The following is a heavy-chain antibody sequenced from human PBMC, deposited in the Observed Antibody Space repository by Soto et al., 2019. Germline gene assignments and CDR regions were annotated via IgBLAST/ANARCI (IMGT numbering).Heavy chain of an antibody. CDR1: GGTFSSYA. J-gene: IGHJ5*02. D-gene: IGHD6-25*01. V-gene: IGHV1-69*13. CDR2: IIPIFGTA. Sequence: SVKVSCKASGGTFSSYAISWVRQAPGQGLEWMGGIIPIFGTANYAQKFQGRVTITADESTSTAYMELSSLRSEDTAVYYCARVSSGEVNWFDPWGQGTLVTVSS. CDR3: ARVSSGEVNWFDP.